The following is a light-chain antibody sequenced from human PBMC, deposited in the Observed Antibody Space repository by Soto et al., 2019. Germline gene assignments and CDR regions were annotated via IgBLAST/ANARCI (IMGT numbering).Light chain of an antibody. CDR3: CSYGGNYIFGL. Sequence: QSALTQPRSVSGSPGQSVSISCTGTSGDIGFYNYVSWYQRHPGKAPKLILYDVTKRPSGVPDRFSGSKSGNTASLTISGLQAEDEADYFCCSYGGNYIFGLFGGVTKLTVL. J-gene: IGLJ3*02. CDR1: SGDIGFYNY. V-gene: IGLV2-11*01. CDR2: DVT.